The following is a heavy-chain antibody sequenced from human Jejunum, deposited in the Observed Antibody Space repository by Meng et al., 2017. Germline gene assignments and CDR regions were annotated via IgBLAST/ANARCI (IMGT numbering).Heavy chain of an antibody. D-gene: IGHD1-26*01. Sequence: HVELQEPVPGLVRPPDPPSLSCTVAGASVSSDNYYRSWIRQPPGKGLEWIGYVYYSGHTDCNPSLKSRLSISIDTSKNHFSLKLSSVTAADTAVYYCARTPLYSGSYYFDPWGQGALVTVSS. CDR2: VYYSGHT. J-gene: IGHJ4*02. CDR3: ARTPLYSGSYYFDP. CDR1: GASVSSDNYY. V-gene: IGHV4-61*03.